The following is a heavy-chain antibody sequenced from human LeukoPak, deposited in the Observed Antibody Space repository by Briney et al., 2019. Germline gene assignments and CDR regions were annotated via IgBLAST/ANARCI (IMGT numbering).Heavy chain of an antibody. CDR2: INPNSGGT. J-gene: IGHJ5*02. CDR3: AGGDLGYCSGGSCYSGEFDP. Sequence: SVKVSCKASGYTFTGYYMHWVRQAPGQGLEWMGWINPNSGGTNYAQKFQGRVTMTRDTSISTAYMELSRLRSDDTAVYYCAGGDLGYCSGGSCYSGEFDPWGQGTLVTVSS. D-gene: IGHD2-15*01. CDR1: GYTFTGYY. V-gene: IGHV1-2*02.